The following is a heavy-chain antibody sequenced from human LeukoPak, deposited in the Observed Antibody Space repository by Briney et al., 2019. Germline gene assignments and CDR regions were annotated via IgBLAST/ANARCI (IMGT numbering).Heavy chain of an antibody. V-gene: IGHV3-30*18. D-gene: IGHD6-19*01. J-gene: IGHJ4*02. CDR2: ISYDGSNK. CDR3: AKDQVAVAGKAFFDY. CDR1: GFTFSNYW. Sequence: GVSLRLSCAASGFTFSNYWMSWVRQAPGKGLEWVAVISYDGSNKYYADSVKGRFTISRDNSKNTLYLQMNSLRAEDTAVYYCAKDQVAVAGKAFFDYWGQGTLVTVSS.